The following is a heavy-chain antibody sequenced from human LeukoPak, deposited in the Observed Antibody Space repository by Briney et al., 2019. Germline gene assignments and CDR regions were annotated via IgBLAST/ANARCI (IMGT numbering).Heavy chain of an antibody. D-gene: IGHD1-26*01. CDR1: GYTFTGYY. CDR2: INPNSGGT. Sequence: ASVKVSCEASGYTFTGYYIHWVRQPPGQGLEWMGWINPNSGGTNYAQKFQGRVTMTRDTSISTAYMELSRLRSDDTAVYYCAREPYSGSYYVDYWGQGTLVTVSS. CDR3: AREPYSGSYYVDY. V-gene: IGHV1-2*02. J-gene: IGHJ4*02.